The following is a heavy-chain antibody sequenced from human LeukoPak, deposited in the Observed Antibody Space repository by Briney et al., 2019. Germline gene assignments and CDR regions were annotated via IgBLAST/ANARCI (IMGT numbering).Heavy chain of an antibody. CDR2: IYISGST. CDR1: GGSISSGSYY. J-gene: IGHJ6*03. Sequence: SETLSLTCTVSGGSISSGSYYWSWIRQPAGKGLEWIGRIYISGSTNYNPSLKSRVTISVDTSKNQFSLNLSSVTAADTAVYYCARDMRGDYAYYYYYYMDVWGKGTTVTVSS. D-gene: IGHD4-17*01. CDR3: ARDMRGDYAYYYYYYMDV. V-gene: IGHV4-61*02.